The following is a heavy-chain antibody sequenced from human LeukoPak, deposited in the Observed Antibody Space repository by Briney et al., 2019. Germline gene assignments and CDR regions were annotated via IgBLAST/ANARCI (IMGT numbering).Heavy chain of an antibody. CDR1: GGSISSYY. CDR3: ARGRGRGYGSGSYYPYYYYGMDV. Sequence: SETLSLTCTVSGGSISSYYWSWIRQPPGKGLEWIGYIYYSGSTNYNPSLKSRVTISVDTSKNQFSLKLSSVTAADTAVYYCARGRGRGYGSGSYYPYYYYGMDVWGQGTTVTVSS. V-gene: IGHV4-59*12. D-gene: IGHD3-10*01. J-gene: IGHJ6*02. CDR2: IYYSGST.